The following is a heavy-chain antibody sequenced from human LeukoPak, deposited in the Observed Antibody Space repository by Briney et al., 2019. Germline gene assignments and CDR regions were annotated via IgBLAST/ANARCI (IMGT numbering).Heavy chain of an antibody. CDR2: IYWNVGRT. CDR3: ARVRYDSSGYYSIYDY. V-gene: IGHV3-20*04. Sequence: PGGSLRLSCAASGFTFEDYGMSWGPHGPRKGLERGSGIYWNVGRTGYADSVKGGFTISRDNAKNSLYLQMNGLRAEDTAVYYCARVRYDSSGYYSIYDYWGQGTLVTVSS. J-gene: IGHJ4*02. D-gene: IGHD3-22*01. CDR1: GFTFEDYG.